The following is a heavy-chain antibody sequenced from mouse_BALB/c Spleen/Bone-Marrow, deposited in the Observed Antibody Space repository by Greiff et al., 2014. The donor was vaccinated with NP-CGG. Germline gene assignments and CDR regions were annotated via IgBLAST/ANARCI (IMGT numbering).Heavy chain of an antibody. CDR1: GYSITSGYS. Sequence: EVQLQQSGPDLVKPSQSLSLTCTVTGYSITSGYSWHWIRQFPGNKLEWMGYIHYSGSTNYNPSHKSRISITRDTSKNQFFLQLNSVTTEDTATYYCARRTTVVAPLDYWGQGTTLTVSS. J-gene: IGHJ2*01. V-gene: IGHV3-1*02. D-gene: IGHD1-1*01. CDR3: ARRTTVVAPLDY. CDR2: IHYSGST.